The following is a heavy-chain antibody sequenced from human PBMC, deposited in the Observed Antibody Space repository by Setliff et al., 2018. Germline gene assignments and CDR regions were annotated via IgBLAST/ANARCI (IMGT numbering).Heavy chain of an antibody. J-gene: IGHJ4*02. CDR3: ARDGGIGGRDGYNFVDY. Sequence: ASVKVSCKASGYTFTSYGISWVRQAPGQGLEWMGWINAGNGNTNYAQKFQGRVTITADKSTSTAYMELSSLRSEDTAVYYCARDGGIGGRDGYNFVDYWGQGTLVTVSS. V-gene: IGHV1-18*01. CDR2: INAGNGNT. CDR1: GYTFTSYG. D-gene: IGHD2-15*01.